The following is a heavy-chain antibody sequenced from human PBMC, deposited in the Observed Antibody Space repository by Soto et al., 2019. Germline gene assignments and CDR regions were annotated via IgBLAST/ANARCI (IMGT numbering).Heavy chain of an antibody. CDR3: AILHYSYSSIDY. CDR2: INGGGSST. Sequence: SLRLSCAASGFTFSSYSMNWVRQTPGKGLVWVSRINGGGSSTAYADPVKGRFTISRDNAKNTVYLQMNSLRAEDTAVYYCAILHYSYSSIDYWGQGTLVTVSS. V-gene: IGHV3-74*01. J-gene: IGHJ4*02. D-gene: IGHD6-6*01. CDR1: GFTFSSYS.